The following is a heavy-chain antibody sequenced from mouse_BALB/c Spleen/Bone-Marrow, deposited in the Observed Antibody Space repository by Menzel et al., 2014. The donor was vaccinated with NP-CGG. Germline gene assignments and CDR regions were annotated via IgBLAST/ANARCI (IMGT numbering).Heavy chain of an antibody. J-gene: IGHJ3*01. V-gene: IGHV14-3*02. CDR3: ARRGDIYYGSSAWFAY. CDR2: IDPANGNT. D-gene: IGHD1-1*01. Sequence: EVKLVESGAELVKPGASVKLSCTASGFNIKDTYLHWVKQRPEQGLEWIGRIDPANGNTEYDPKFQGKATITADTSSNTAYLQRSSLTSEDTAVYYCARRGDIYYGSSAWFAYWGQGTLVTVSA. CDR1: GFNIKDTY.